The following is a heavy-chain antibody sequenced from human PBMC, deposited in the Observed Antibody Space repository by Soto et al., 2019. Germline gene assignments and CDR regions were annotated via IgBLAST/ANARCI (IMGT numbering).Heavy chain of an antibody. CDR2: IYYNGKS. V-gene: IGHV4-30-4*01. CDR3: ASPKAQMATLNY. CDR1: GASISSDDYY. J-gene: IGHJ4*02. Sequence: QVQLQESGPGLVKPSQTLSLTCTVSGASISSDDYYWSWIRQPPGKGLEWIGYIYYNGKSYYNPSHQTRVTISADTLKILFALKVSSVTAADTGVYYCASPKAQMATLNYSGQGILVNVSS.